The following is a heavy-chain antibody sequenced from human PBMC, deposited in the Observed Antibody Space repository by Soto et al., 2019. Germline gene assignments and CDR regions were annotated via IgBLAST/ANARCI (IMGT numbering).Heavy chain of an antibody. V-gene: IGHV3-7*03. CDR1: GFTFSSYW. CDR3: ARPLFPTGDDAFDI. Sequence: GGSLRLSCAASGFTFSSYWMSWVRQAPGKGLEWVANIKQDGSEKYYVDSVKGRFTISRDNAKNSLYLQMNSLRAEDTAVYYCARPLFPTGDDAFDIWGQGTMVTVSS. CDR2: IKQDGSEK. J-gene: IGHJ3*02. D-gene: IGHD7-27*01.